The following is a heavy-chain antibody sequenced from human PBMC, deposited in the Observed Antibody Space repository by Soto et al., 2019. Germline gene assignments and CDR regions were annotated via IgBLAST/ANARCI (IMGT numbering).Heavy chain of an antibody. CDR2: ISYDGSNK. J-gene: IGHJ6*02. CDR1: GLTLGSSG. D-gene: IGHD3-3*01. V-gene: IGHV3-30*18. CDR3: AKDPTYYDFWSGYRTNYYYYYGMDV. Sequence: SLRVSCAASGLTLGSSGMHRVRQAPGKGLEWVAVISYDGSNKYYADSVKGRFTISRDNSKNTLYLQMNSLRAEDTAVYYCAKDPTYYDFWSGYRTNYYYYYGMDVWGQGTTVTVSS.